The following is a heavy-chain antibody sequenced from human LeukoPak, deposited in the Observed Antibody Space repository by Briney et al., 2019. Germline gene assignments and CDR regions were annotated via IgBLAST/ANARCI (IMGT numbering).Heavy chain of an antibody. Sequence: GGSLRLSCAASAFTFSTYWMSWVRQAPGKGLEWVANIKQDGSEKYYVDSVKGRFTISRDNAKNSLYLQMNSLRAEDTAVYYCAKHHSYDILTGPYYYYYYMDVWGKGTTVTISS. CDR1: AFTFSTYW. J-gene: IGHJ6*03. CDR3: AKHHSYDILTGPYYYYYYMDV. V-gene: IGHV3-7*03. D-gene: IGHD3-9*01. CDR2: IKQDGSEK.